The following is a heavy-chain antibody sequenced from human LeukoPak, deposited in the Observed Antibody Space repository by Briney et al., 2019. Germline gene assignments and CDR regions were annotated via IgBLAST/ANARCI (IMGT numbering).Heavy chain of an antibody. CDR2: ISWNSGSI. CDR1: GFTFDDYA. J-gene: IGHJ4*02. Sequence: GGSLRLSCAASGFTFDDYAMHWVRQAPGKGLEWVSGISWNSGSIGYADSVKGRFTISRDNAKNSLYLQMNSLRAEDTALYYCAKDSQILRGKTAAADQEWYFDYWGQGTLVTVSS. CDR3: AKDSQILRGKTAAADQEWYFDY. V-gene: IGHV3-9*01. D-gene: IGHD6-13*01.